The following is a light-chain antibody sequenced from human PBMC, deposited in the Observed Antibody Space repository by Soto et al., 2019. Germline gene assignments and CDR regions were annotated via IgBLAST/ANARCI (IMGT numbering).Light chain of an antibody. V-gene: IGLV1-40*01. Sequence: QSALTQPPSLSGAPGQRVTISCTGSRSNIGAGYDVHWYQHLPGTAPKVLIFDNSNRPSGVPDRFSGSKSGTSASLAITGLQVEDEAVYYCHSYDVSLRGPAFGGGTKLTVL. CDR1: RSNIGAGYD. CDR2: DNS. CDR3: HSYDVSLRGPA. J-gene: IGLJ2*01.